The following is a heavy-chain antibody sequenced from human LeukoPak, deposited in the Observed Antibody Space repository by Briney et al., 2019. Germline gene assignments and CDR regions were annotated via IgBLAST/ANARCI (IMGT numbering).Heavy chain of an antibody. V-gene: IGHV1-2*02. J-gene: IGHJ6*02. Sequence: SVKVSCEASGYTFTGYYMHWVRQAPGQGLEWMGWINPNSGGTNYAQKFQGRVTMTRDTSISTAYMELTSLKSDDTAVYYCARDPTTATTFYGMDVWGQGTTVTVSS. D-gene: IGHD4-17*01. CDR1: GYTFTGYY. CDR3: ARDPTTATTFYGMDV. CDR2: INPNSGGT.